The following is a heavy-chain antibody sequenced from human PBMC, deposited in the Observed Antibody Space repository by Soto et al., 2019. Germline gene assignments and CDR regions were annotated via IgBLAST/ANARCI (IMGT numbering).Heavy chain of an antibody. CDR1: GESFSGYY. D-gene: IGHD3-3*01. Sequence: SETLSLTCAVYGESFSGYYWSWIRQPPGKGLEWIGEINHSGSTNYNPSLKSRVTISVDTSKNQFSLKLSSVTAADTAVYYCARNGSYYDFWSGYYFGGGMDVWGQGTTVTVSS. CDR3: ARNGSYYDFWSGYYFGGGMDV. CDR2: INHSGST. V-gene: IGHV4-34*01. J-gene: IGHJ6*02.